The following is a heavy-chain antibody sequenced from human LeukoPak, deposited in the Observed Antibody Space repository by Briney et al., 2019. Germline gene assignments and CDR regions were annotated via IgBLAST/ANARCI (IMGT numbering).Heavy chain of an antibody. CDR3: ARQYYGSGSYYKSPGPFDY. CDR2: IYYSGSS. CDR1: GGSISGYH. D-gene: IGHD3-10*01. Sequence: SETLSLTCNVSGGSISGYHWSWIRQPPGKGLERLGYIYYSGSSNYNPSLKSRVTMSADTSKNQFSLKLSSVTAADTAMYYCARQYYGSGSYYKSPGPFDYWGQGTLVTVSS. V-gene: IGHV4-59*01. J-gene: IGHJ4*02.